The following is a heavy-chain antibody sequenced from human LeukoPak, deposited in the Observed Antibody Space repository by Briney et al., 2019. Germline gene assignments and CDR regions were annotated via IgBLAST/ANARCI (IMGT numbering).Heavy chain of an antibody. CDR2: ISAYNGNT. Sequence: GASVKVSCKASGYTFTSYGISWVRQAPGQGLEWMGWISAYNGNTNYAQKLQGRVTMTTDTSTSTAYMELRSLRSDDTAVYYCARDRGTVTPYYYFGMDVWGQGTTVTVSS. D-gene: IGHD4-17*01. V-gene: IGHV1-18*01. CDR1: GYTFTSYG. J-gene: IGHJ6*02. CDR3: ARDRGTVTPYYYFGMDV.